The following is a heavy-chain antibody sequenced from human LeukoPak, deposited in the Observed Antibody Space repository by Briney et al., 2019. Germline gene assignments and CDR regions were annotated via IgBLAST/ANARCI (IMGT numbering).Heavy chain of an antibody. D-gene: IGHD1-26*01. CDR2: IDSDGGSP. V-gene: IGHV3-74*03. Sequence: QAGGSLRLSCAASGFIFSDSWIHWVRQAPGQGLVWVSRIDSDGGSPTYADSVKGRFTISRDNAKNTLYLQMTNLRAEDTAIYYCAFGSGTYYNALDMWGQGTMVTVSS. CDR1: GFIFSDSW. CDR3: AFGSGTYYNALDM. J-gene: IGHJ3*02.